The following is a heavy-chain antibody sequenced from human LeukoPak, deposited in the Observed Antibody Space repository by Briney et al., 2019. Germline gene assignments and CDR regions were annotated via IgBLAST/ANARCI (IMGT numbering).Heavy chain of an antibody. V-gene: IGHV3-53*01. D-gene: IGHD6-25*01. CDR2: IYSGGST. J-gene: IGHJ4*02. CDR1: GFTLSSNY. CDR3: TTDGGSFDF. Sequence: GGSLRLSCAASGFTLSSNYMSWVREAPGEGLERVSVIYSGGSTYYAASVKGRLTISRDDSKNTLYLQMNSLKTEDTAVYYCTTDGGSFDFWGQGTLATVSS.